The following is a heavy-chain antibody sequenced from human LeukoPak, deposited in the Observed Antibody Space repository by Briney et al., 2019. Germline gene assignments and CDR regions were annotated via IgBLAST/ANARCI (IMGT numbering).Heavy chain of an antibody. CDR1: GGSISSGGYY. V-gene: IGHV4-61*02. CDR2: IYTSGST. D-gene: IGHD2-2*02. CDR3: ARVARCSSTSCYTVDY. J-gene: IGHJ4*02. Sequence: SETLPLTCTVSGGSISSGGYYCSWIRQPAGKGLEWIGRIYTSGSTNYNPSLKSRVTMSVDTSKNQFSLKLSSVTAADTAVYYCARVARCSSTSCYTVDYWGQGTLVTVSS.